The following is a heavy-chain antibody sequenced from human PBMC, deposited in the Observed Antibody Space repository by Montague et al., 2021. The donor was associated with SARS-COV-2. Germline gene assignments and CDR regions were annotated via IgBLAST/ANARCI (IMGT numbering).Heavy chain of an antibody. CDR2: TYYSGST. CDR3: ARARWGTIVGVIGASSGLDI. J-gene: IGHJ6*02. Sequence: SETLSLTCTVSGGSISNYSWSWIRQSPGKGLEWIADTYYSGSTKYNPSLKSRATISVDTSKNQFSLTLSSMTAADTAVYYCARARWGTIVGVIGASSGLDIWGQGTTVTVSS. D-gene: IGHD3-3*01. CDR1: GGSISNYS. V-gene: IGHV4-59*01.